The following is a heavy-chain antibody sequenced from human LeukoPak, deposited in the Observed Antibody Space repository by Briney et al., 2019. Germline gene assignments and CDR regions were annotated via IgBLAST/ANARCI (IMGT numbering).Heavy chain of an antibody. Sequence: PGGSLRLSCVGSGFSFSNYWMSWVRQAPGKGLEWVANVKQDGSEQYYVDSVKGRFTISRDNGKNSLYLQMNSLRAEDTALYYCARDRRNGDFWGGGDLWGQGTLVTVSS. CDR3: ARDRRNGDFWGGGDL. CDR1: GFSFSNYW. CDR2: VKQDGSEQ. V-gene: IGHV3-7*01. J-gene: IGHJ4*02. D-gene: IGHD3-3*01.